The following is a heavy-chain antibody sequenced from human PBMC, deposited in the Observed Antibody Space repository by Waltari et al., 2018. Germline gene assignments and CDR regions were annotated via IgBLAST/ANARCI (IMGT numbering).Heavy chain of an antibody. J-gene: IGHJ4*02. CDR3: ARLEDIVVVPAAIWSY. CDR2: IYPGASDP. Sequence: EVQLVQSGAEVKKPGESLKISCKGSGYSFTSYWIGWVRQMPGKGLEWRGIIYPGASDPRYSPSFQGQVTISADKSISTAYLQWSSLKASDTAMYYCARLEDIVVVPAAIWSYWGQGTLVTVSS. V-gene: IGHV5-51*01. D-gene: IGHD2-2*02. CDR1: GYSFTSYW.